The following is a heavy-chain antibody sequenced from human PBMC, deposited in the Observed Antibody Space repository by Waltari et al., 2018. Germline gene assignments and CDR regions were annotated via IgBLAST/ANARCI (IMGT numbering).Heavy chain of an antibody. CDR3: AKDYSGSYRSEFDY. Sequence: QVQLVESGGGVVQPGRSLRLSCAASGFTFSNYGMHWVRQAPGKGLGGVAVISFDGSNKYYADSVKGRFTISRDISKNTLYLQMNSLRAEDTAVYYCAKDYSGSYRSEFDYWGQGTLVTVSS. D-gene: IGHD1-26*01. CDR2: ISFDGSNK. J-gene: IGHJ4*02. CDR1: GFTFSNYG. V-gene: IGHV3-30*18.